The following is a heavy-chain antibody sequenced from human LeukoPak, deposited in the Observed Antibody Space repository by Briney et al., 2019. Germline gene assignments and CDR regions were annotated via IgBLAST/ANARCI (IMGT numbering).Heavy chain of an antibody. CDR1: GFTFSSYS. CDR2: ISSSSSYI. J-gene: IGHJ6*02. Sequence: PGGSLRLSCAASGFTFSSYSMNWVRQAPGKGLEWVSSISSSSSYIYYADSVKGRFTISRDNTKNILYLQMNSLRAEDTAVYYCVRDSRYCPDVWGQGTTVTVSS. CDR3: VRDSRYCPDV. D-gene: IGHD2-8*02. V-gene: IGHV3-21*01.